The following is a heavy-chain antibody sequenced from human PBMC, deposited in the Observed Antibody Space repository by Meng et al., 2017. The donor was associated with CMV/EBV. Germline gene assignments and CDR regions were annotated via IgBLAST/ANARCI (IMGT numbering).Heavy chain of an antibody. D-gene: IGHD1-26*01. CDR1: GYTLTSNG. J-gene: IGHJ4*02. V-gene: IGHV1-18*01. CDR3: ARDSAVGATTFDY. Sequence: VVQSGAQSNKPGSSGNVPCNASGYTLTSNGISWGRQAPGQGLEWMGWISAYNGNTNYAQKLQGRVTMTTDTSTSTAYMELRSLRSDDTAVYYCARDSAVGATTFDYWGQGTLVTSPQ. CDR2: ISAYNGNT.